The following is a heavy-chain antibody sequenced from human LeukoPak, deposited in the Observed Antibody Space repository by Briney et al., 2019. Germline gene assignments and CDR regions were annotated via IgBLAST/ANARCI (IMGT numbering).Heavy chain of an antibody. CDR3: ARAYSARAFDI. Sequence: WGSLRLSCVASGFTFSDYWMTWVRQAPGKGLEWVANIKHDGGEKYYVDSVKGRFTISRDNAKNSMYLQMNSLRAEDTAVYYCARAYSARAFDIWGQGTMVTVSS. D-gene: IGHD2-21*01. CDR2: IKHDGGEK. V-gene: IGHV3-7*04. CDR1: GFTFSDYW. J-gene: IGHJ3*02.